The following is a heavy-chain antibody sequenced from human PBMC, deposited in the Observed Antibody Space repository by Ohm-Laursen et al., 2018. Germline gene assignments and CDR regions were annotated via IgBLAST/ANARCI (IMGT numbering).Heavy chain of an antibody. V-gene: IGHV3-11*04. D-gene: IGHD5-12*01. CDR1: GFTFSDYY. CDR3: ARDIYSGYDGFDY. J-gene: IGHJ4*02. Sequence: SLRLSCAASGFTFSDYYMSWIRQAPGKGLEWASYISSSGSTIYYADSVKGRFTISRDNAKNSLYLQMNSLRAEDTAVYYCARDIYSGYDGFDYWGQGTLVTVSS. CDR2: ISSSGSTI.